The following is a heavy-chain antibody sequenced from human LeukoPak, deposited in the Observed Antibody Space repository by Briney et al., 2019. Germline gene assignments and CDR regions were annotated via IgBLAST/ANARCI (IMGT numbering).Heavy chain of an antibody. CDR1: GYTFTSYD. V-gene: IGHV1-8*01. CDR3: ARDYYDSSGYYRQKTPSGGY. J-gene: IGHJ4*02. CDR2: MNPNSGNT. Sequence: ASVKVSCKASGYTFTSYDINGVRQATGQGLEWMGWMNPNSGNTGYAQKFQGRVTMTRNTSISTAYMELSSLRSEDTAVYYCARDYYDSSGYYRQKTPSGGYWGQGTLVTVSS. D-gene: IGHD3-22*01.